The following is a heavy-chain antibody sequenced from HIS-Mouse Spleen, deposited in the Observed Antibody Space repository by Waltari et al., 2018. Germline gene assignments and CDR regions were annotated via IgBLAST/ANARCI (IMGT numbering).Heavy chain of an antibody. CDR2: INPTSGGT. CDR1: GYTFPGSY. Sequence: QVQLVQSGAEVKKPGASLRVPCTASGYTFPGSYLHRVSQAPGQRIGWMGWINPTSGGTNYAQKFQGRVTMTRDTSISTAYMELSRLRSDDTAVYYCAREGGGGSYFDYWGQGTLVTVSS. J-gene: IGHJ4*02. CDR3: AREGGGGSYFDY. D-gene: IGHD1-26*01. V-gene: IGHV1-2*02.